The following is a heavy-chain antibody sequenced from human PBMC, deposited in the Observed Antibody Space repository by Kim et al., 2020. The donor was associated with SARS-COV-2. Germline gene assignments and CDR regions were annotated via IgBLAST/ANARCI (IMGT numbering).Heavy chain of an antibody. Sequence: GGSLRLSCVASGFTFSAYGMFWVRQAPGAGLEWVATMSNDGVIEFYGDSVKARFTISRDNSNNTLYLQMSTLRVEDTAIYYCARMIRRKTRTSRFYYYYGMDLWGQGTTVTVSS. J-gene: IGHJ6*02. D-gene: IGHD3-16*01. CDR3: ARMIRRKTRTSRFYYYYGMDL. CDR1: GFTFSAYG. V-gene: IGHV3-33*05. CDR2: MSNDGVIE.